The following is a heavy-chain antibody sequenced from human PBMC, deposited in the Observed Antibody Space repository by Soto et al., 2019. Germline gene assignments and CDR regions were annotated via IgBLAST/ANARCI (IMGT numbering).Heavy chain of an antibody. CDR2: IKQDGSEK. J-gene: IGHJ4*02. CDR3: ARDIEPTYYDFWSGYYFGFGLDY. D-gene: IGHD3-3*01. CDR1: GFTFSSYW. V-gene: IGHV3-7*01. Sequence: GGSLRLSCAASGFTFSSYWMSWVRQAPGKGLEWVANIKQDGSEKYYVDSVKGRFTISRDNAKNSLYLQMNSLRAEDTAVYYCARDIEPTYYDFWSGYYFGFGLDYWGQGTLVTVSS.